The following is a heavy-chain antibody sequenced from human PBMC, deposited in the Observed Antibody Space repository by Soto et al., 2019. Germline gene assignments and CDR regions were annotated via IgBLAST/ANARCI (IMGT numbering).Heavy chain of an antibody. CDR3: ARDPLYSSSWYYYYYGMDV. CDR1: GYTFTGYY. V-gene: IGHV1-2*02. Sequence: ASVNVSCKSSGYTFTGYYIHWVRQAPGQGLEWMGWINPNSGGTNYAQKFQGRVTMTRDTSISTAYMELSRLRSDDTAVYYCARDPLYSSSWYYYYYGMDVWGQGTTVTVSS. CDR2: INPNSGGT. D-gene: IGHD6-13*01. J-gene: IGHJ6*02.